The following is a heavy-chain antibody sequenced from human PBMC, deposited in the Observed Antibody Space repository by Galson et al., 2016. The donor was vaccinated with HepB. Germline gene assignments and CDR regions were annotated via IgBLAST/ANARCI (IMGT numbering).Heavy chain of an antibody. CDR3: ASVRGGCSGTTCYLDS. V-gene: IGHV4-4*02. D-gene: IGHD2-2*01. J-gene: IGHJ4*02. CDR2: SYHSEST. Sequence: SETLSLTCAVSGASINSNYWWTWVRQPPGKGLEWIGESYHSESTNYNPSLKSRVSISLDKSKNQFSLRLNSVSAEDTAVYFCASVRGGCSGTTCYLDSWGQGTLVTVSS. CDR1: GASINSNYW.